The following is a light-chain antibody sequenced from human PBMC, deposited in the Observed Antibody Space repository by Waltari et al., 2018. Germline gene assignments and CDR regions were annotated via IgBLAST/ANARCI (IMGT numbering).Light chain of an antibody. V-gene: IGKV1-12*01. CDR1: QGIGSW. J-gene: IGKJ3*01. CDR2: GAS. CDR3: QQANSLVFT. Sequence: IQMTPSPSSISAFVGGSVTMTCRASQGIGSWLAWYQQKPGKAPKLLIYGASTLQSGVPSRFSGSGSGTDFILTISSLQPEDFATYYCQQANSLVFTFGPGTKVDVK.